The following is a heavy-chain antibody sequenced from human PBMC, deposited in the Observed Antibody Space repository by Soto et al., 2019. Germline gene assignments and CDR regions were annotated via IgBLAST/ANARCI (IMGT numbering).Heavy chain of an antibody. CDR2: ISSSSSTI. Sequence: EVQLVESGGGLVQPGGSLRLSCAASGFTFSSYSMNGVRQAPGKGLEWVSYISSSSSTIYYADSEKGRFTISRDHAKNSLYLQMNSLRDEDTAVYYCAREGGNLNWFDPWGQGILVTVSS. J-gene: IGHJ5*02. CDR3: AREGGNLNWFDP. D-gene: IGHD1-26*01. V-gene: IGHV3-48*02. CDR1: GFTFSSYS.